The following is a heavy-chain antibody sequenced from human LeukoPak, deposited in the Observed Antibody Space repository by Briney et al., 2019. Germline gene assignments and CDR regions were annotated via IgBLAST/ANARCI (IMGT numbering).Heavy chain of an antibody. D-gene: IGHD4-17*01. V-gene: IGHV1-46*01. CDR2: INPNPSGGST. CDR3: ARGGGDYFPYHAFDI. J-gene: IGHJ3*02. CDR1: GYTFTSYY. Sequence: ASVKVSCKASGYTFTSYYMHWVRQAPGQGLEWVAIINPNPSGGSTSYAQKFQGRVTMTRDMSTSTVYMELSSLRSEDTAVYYCARGGGDYFPYHAFDIWGQGTMVTVSS.